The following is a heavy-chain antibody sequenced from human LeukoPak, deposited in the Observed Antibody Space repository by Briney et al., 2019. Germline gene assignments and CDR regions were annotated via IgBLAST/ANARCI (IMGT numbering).Heavy chain of an antibody. CDR1: GGTFSSYA. CDR2: IIPILGIA. CDR3: ARDPAPYYDFWSGYYTPRTHFDY. V-gene: IGHV1-69*04. D-gene: IGHD3-3*01. Sequence: SVKVSCKASGGTFSSYAISWVRQAPGQGLEWMGRIIPILGIANYTQKFQGRVTITADKSTSTAYMELSSLRSEDTAVYYCARDPAPYYDFWSGYYTPRTHFDYWGQGTLVTVSS. J-gene: IGHJ4*02.